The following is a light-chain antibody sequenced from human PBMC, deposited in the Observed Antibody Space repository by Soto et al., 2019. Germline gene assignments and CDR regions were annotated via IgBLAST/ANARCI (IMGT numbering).Light chain of an antibody. CDR1: SSNIGSNT. CDR2: KNN. Sequence: QSVLTQPPSASETPGQRVTISCSGSSSNIGSNTVNWYQQLPGTAPNLLIYKNNQRPSGVPDRVSGSKSGTSASLAISGLQSEDESDYYCAAWDDSLNGVIFGGGTKLTVL. CDR3: AAWDDSLNGVI. J-gene: IGLJ2*01. V-gene: IGLV1-44*01.